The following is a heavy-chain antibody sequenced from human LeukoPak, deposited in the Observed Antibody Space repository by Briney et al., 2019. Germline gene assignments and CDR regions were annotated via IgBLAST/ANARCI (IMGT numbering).Heavy chain of an antibody. Sequence: PSETLSLTCAVYGGSFSGYYWSWIRQPPGKGLEWIGEINHSGSTNYNPSLKSRVTISVDTSKNQFSLKLSSVAAADTAVYYCARGQWLLPWDYWGQGTLVTVSS. D-gene: IGHD6-19*01. CDR1: GGSFSGYY. J-gene: IGHJ4*02. CDR2: INHSGST. CDR3: ARGQWLLPWDY. V-gene: IGHV4-34*01.